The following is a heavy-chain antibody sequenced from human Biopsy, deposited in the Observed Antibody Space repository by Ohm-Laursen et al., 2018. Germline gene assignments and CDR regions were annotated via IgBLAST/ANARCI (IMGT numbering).Heavy chain of an antibody. D-gene: IGHD4-23*01. CDR1: GGPFTGHY. Sequence: TLSLTCTVSGGPFTGHYWTWIRQPPGQGLEWIGHISHTGYTSYKSSLKSRVTISLDTSRKHFSLRLTSLAAADTAVYYCARGSNEYGGLYFPHWGQGTLVTVSS. J-gene: IGHJ1*01. CDR3: ARGSNEYGGLYFPH. CDR2: ISHTGYT. V-gene: IGHV4-59*11.